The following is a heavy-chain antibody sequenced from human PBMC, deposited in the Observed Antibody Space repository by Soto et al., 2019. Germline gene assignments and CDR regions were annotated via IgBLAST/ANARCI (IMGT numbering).Heavy chain of an antibody. CDR1: GFTFSSYS. D-gene: IGHD2-8*01. CDR3: ARDMTNGVCYDY. Sequence: EVQLVESGGGLVKPGGSLRLSCAASGFTFSSYSMNWVRQAPGKGLEWVSSISSSSSYIYYADSVKGRFTISRDNAKNSLYLQMNSLRAEDTAVYYCARDMTNGVCYDYWGQGTLVTVSS. CDR2: ISSSSSYI. V-gene: IGHV3-21*01. J-gene: IGHJ4*02.